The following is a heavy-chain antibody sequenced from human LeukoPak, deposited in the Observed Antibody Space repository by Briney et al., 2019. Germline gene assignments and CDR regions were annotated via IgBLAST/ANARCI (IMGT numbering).Heavy chain of an antibody. CDR1: GGSISSSSYY. Sequence: SETLSLTCTVSGGSISSSSYYWGWIRQPPGKGLEWIGSIYYSGGTYYNPSLKSRVTISVDTSKNQFSLKLSSVTAADTAVYYCARYSYYYYYMDVWGKGTTVTVSS. J-gene: IGHJ6*03. V-gene: IGHV4-39*07. CDR3: ARYSYYYYYMDV. D-gene: IGHD4-11*01. CDR2: IYYSGGT.